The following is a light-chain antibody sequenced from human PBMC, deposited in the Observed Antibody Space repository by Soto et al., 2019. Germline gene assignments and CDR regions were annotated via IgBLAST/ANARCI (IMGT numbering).Light chain of an antibody. Sequence: QSALTQPASVSGSPGQSITISCTGTSSDVGGYNYVSWYQQHPGKAPKLMIYDVSNRPSGVSNRFSGSKSGNTASLTISGLQAEDEADYYCSSYTCSSTWGFGGGTKLTVL. J-gene: IGLJ3*02. CDR2: DVS. CDR3: SSYTCSSTWG. V-gene: IGLV2-14*01. CDR1: SSDVGGYNY.